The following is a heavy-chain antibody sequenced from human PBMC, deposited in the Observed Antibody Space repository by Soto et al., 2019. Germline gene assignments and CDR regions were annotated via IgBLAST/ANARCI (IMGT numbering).Heavy chain of an antibody. V-gene: IGHV1-2*02. CDR1: GYTFTGYY. J-gene: IGHJ4*02. Sequence: ASVKVSCKASGYTFTGYYMHWVRQAPGQGLEWMGWINPNSGGTNYAQKFQGRVTMTRDTSISTAYMELSRPRSDDTAVYYCARDAYYYDSSGPVDYWGQVTLVIVSS. CDR2: INPNSGGT. CDR3: ARDAYYYDSSGPVDY. D-gene: IGHD3-22*01.